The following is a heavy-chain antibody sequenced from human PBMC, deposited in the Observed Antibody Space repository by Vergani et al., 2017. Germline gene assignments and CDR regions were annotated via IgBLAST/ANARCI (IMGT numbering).Heavy chain of an antibody. J-gene: IGHJ4*02. CDR1: GYTFTNYV. V-gene: IGHV7-4-1*02. CDR2: INTYTGNP. CDR3: ARDLRGYFDY. D-gene: IGHD6-13*01. Sequence: QVQLVQSGSELKKPGASVTVSCTASGYTFTNYVMTWVRQAPGQGLEWMGWINTYTGNPTYAQGFTGQFVFSLDTSVSTAYLQISSLKAEDTAVYYCARDLRGYFDYWGQGTLVTVSS.